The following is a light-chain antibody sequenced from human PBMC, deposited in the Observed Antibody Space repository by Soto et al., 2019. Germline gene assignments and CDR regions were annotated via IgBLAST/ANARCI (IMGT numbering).Light chain of an antibody. CDR1: QSVSSN. J-gene: IGKJ1*01. CDR3: QQSHSSPRT. CDR2: GAS. V-gene: IGKV3-15*01. Sequence: EIVMTQSPATLSLSPGERATLSCRASQSVSSNLAWYQQKPGQAPSLLIFGASARATGIPARFSGSGSGTEFTLTISSLQSEDFAVYYCQQSHSSPRTFGQGTTV.